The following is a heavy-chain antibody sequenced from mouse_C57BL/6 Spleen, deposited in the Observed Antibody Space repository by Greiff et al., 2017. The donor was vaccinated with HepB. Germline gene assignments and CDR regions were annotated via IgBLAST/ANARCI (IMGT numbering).Heavy chain of an antibody. D-gene: IGHD1-1*01. CDR1: GYTFTDHT. CDR2: IYPRDGST. CDR3: ARWGSIYGSSFYAMDY. V-gene: IGHV1-78*01. J-gene: IGHJ4*01. Sequence: QVQLQQSDAELVKPGASVKISCKVSGYTFTDHTIHWMKQRPEQGLEWIGYIYPRDGSTKYNEKFKGKATLTADKSSSTAYLQLNSLTSEDSAVYFCARWGSIYGSSFYAMDYWGQGTSVTVSS.